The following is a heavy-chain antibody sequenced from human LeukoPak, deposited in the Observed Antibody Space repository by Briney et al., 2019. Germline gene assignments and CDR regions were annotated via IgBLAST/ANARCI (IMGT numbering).Heavy chain of an antibody. CDR2: ISTCDGNT. Sequence: AASVKVSCTASGYTFTSYGISWVRQAPGQGLEWMGWISTCDGNTNYAQKLQGRVTMTTDTPASTAYMGLRSLRSDDTAVNDCARDRSYTAMVKYYFDYWGQGTLVTVSS. J-gene: IGHJ4*02. CDR3: ARDRSYTAMVKYYFDY. CDR1: GYTFTSYG. D-gene: IGHD5-18*01. V-gene: IGHV1-18*01.